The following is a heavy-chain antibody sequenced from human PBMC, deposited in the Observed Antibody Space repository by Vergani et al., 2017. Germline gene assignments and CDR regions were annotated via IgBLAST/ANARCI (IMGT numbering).Heavy chain of an antibody. V-gene: IGHV4-31*03. CDR2: IYYSGST. CDR3: ARENSGYCSSTSCYKKVLRWFDP. D-gene: IGHD2-2*02. CDR1: GGSISSGGYY. J-gene: IGHJ5*02. Sequence: QVQLQESCPGLVKPSQTLSLTCTVSGGSISSGGYYWSWIRQHPGKGLEWIGYIYYSGSTYYNPSLKSRVTISVDTSKNQFSLKLSSVTAADTAVYYCARENSGYCSSTSCYKKVLRWFDPWGQGTLVTVSS.